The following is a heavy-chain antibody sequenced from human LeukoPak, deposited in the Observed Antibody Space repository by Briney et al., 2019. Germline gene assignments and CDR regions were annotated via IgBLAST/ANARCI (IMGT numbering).Heavy chain of an antibody. CDR3: AKMYGDAY. V-gene: IGHV3-23*01. CDR1: GFTFSDYA. D-gene: IGHD4-17*01. Sequence: PGGSLRLSCAASGFTFSDYALSWVRQAPGKGLEWVSAISSTGGSTYYADSVKGRFTISRDYSKNTLYLQMSSLRAEDTAIYFCAKMYGDAYWGQGTLVTVSS. J-gene: IGHJ4*02. CDR2: ISSTGGST.